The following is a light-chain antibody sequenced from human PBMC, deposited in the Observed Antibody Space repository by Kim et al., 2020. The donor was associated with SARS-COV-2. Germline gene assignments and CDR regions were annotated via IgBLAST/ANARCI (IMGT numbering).Light chain of an antibody. Sequence: SYELTQPPSVSVSPGQTVTITCSGDKLGEKYSCWYQQKSGQSPILIMYQDFKRPSGIPERFSGSNFGNTATLTISGTQTVDEADYYCQAWDSGTVVFGGGTKLTVL. J-gene: IGLJ2*01. V-gene: IGLV3-1*01. CDR1: KLGEKY. CDR2: QDF. CDR3: QAWDSGTVV.